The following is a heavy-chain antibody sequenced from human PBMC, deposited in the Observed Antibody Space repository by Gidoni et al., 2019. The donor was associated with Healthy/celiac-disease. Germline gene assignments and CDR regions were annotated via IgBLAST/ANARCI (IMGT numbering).Heavy chain of an antibody. Sequence: LQLQESGPGLVKPSETLSLTCTVAGGALRRRSYYWGWIRQPPGKGLVGIGSIYSSGSTYYNPSLKSQVTISVATSKNQFSLKLRSVTAADTAVYYCASPLPRYCSGGSCKDYWGQGTLVTVSS. CDR2: IYSSGST. CDR1: GGALRRRSYY. V-gene: IGHV4-39*01. D-gene: IGHD2-15*01. CDR3: ASPLPRYCSGGSCKDY. J-gene: IGHJ4*02.